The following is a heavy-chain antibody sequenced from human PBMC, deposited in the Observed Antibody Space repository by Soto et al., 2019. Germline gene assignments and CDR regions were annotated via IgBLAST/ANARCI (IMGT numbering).Heavy chain of an antibody. CDR3: ARVPVDIATMGHYYSYCTHV. CDR2: IYYSGST. CDR1: GGSVSSGSYY. D-gene: IGHD2-15*01. J-gene: IGHJ6*02. V-gene: IGHV4-61*01. Sequence: SETLSLTCTVSGGSVSSGSYYWSWIRQPPGKGLEWIGYIYYSGSTNYNPSLKSRVTISVDTSKNQFSLKLSSVTAADTAVYYCARVPVDIATMGHYYSYCTHVWRPATTVTV.